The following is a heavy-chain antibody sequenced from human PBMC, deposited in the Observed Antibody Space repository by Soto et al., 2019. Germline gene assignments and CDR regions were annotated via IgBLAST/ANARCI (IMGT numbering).Heavy chain of an antibody. CDR2: INPNSGGT. Sequence: ASVKVSCKASGYTFTGYYMHWVRQAPGQGLEWMGWINPNSGGTNYAQKFQGRVTMTRDTSISTAYMELSRLRSDDTAVYYCAGGYYDSSGYPYYFDYWGQGTLVTVSS. D-gene: IGHD3-22*01. J-gene: IGHJ4*02. CDR3: AGGYYDSSGYPYYFDY. CDR1: GYTFTGYY. V-gene: IGHV1-2*02.